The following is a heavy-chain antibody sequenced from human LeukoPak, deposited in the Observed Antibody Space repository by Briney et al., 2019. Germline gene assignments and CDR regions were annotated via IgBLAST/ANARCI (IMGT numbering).Heavy chain of an antibody. CDR1: GFTFSSYA. CDR3: ANSAGSYGYVGPNYYYGMDV. V-gene: IGHV3-23*01. D-gene: IGHD5-18*01. CDR2: ISGSGGST. J-gene: IGHJ6*02. Sequence: PGRSLRLSCAASGFTFSSYAMSWVRQAPGKGLEWVSAISGSGGSTYYADSVKGRFTISRDNSKNTLYLQMNSLRAEDTAVYYCANSAGSYGYVGPNYYYGMDVWGQGTTVTVSS.